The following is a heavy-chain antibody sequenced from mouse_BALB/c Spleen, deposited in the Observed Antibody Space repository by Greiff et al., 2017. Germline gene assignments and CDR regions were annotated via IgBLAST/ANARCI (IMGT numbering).Heavy chain of an antibody. CDR2: ILPGSGST. J-gene: IGHJ4*01. CDR1: GYTFSSYW. Sequence: VQLQQSGAELMKPGASVKISCKATGYTFSSYWIEWVKQRPGHGLEWIGEILPGSGSTNYNEKFKGKATFTADTSSNTAYMQLSSLTSEDSAVYYCAREGGYDGDAMDYWGQGTSVTVSS. CDR3: AREGGYDGDAMDY. V-gene: IGHV1-9*01. D-gene: IGHD2-2*01.